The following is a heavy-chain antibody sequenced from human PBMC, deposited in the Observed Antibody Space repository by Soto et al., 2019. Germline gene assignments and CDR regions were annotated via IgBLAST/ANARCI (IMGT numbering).Heavy chain of an antibody. V-gene: IGHV3-48*02. CDR1: GFTFSSYS. CDR3: ARARVRSYYGSAYYYGMDV. D-gene: IGHD1-26*01. Sequence: GGSLRLSCAASGFTFSSYSMNWVRQAPGKGLEWVSYISSSSSTIYYADSVKGRFTISRDNAKNSLYLQMNSLRDEDTAVYYCARARVRSYYGSAYYYGMDVWGQGTTVTVSS. J-gene: IGHJ6*02. CDR2: ISSSSSTI.